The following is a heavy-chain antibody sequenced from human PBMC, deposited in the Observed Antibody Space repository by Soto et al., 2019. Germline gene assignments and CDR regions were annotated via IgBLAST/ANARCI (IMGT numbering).Heavy chain of an antibody. D-gene: IGHD4-17*01. CDR3: ASSTVTYSSYYYYGMDV. V-gene: IGHV1-69*13. Sequence: SVKVSCKASGGTFSSYAISWVRQAPGQGLEWMGGIIPIFGTANYAQKFQGRVTITADESTSTAYMELSSLRSEDTAVYYCASSTVTYSSYYYYGMDVWGQGTTVTVSS. CDR2: IIPIFGTA. CDR1: GGTFSSYA. J-gene: IGHJ6*02.